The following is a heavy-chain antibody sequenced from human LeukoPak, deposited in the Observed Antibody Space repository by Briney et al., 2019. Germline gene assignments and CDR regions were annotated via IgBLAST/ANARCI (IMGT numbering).Heavy chain of an antibody. CDR3: ATSGSGGNYPLDY. CDR1: GFTFSSFA. J-gene: IGHJ4*02. CDR2: IIRSSSYI. V-gene: IGHV3-21*01. D-gene: IGHD1-26*01. Sequence: PGGSLRLSCAASGFTFSSFAMSWVPQAPGKGLEWVSSIIRSSSYIYYADSVKGRFTISRDNAKNSLFLQVNSLRAEDTALYYCATSGSGGNYPLDYWGQGTLVTVSS.